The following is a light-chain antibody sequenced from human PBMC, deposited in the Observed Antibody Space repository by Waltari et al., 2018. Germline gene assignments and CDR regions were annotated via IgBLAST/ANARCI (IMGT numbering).Light chain of an antibody. CDR1: NSDVGAYEY. J-gene: IGLJ1*01. CDR3: SSYTTSRHYV. Sequence: QSDLTQPASVSGSPGQSITISCTGTNSDVGAYEYVSWYQQYPRKAPKLVIFDVSSRPSGASGRFSGSKSRTTASLIISHLQAEDEADYYCSSYTTSRHYVFGAGTKVTVL. V-gene: IGLV2-14*01. CDR2: DVS.